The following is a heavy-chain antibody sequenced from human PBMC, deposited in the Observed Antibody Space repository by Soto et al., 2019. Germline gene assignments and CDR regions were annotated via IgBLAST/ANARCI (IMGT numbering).Heavy chain of an antibody. CDR3: ASGNYYDSSGLGIDYYYYYGMDV. V-gene: IGHV1-8*01. J-gene: IGHJ6*02. CDR2: MNPNNGNT. CDR1: GYTFTSYD. Sequence: ASVKVSCKASGYTFTSYDINWVRQATGQGFEYLGWMNPNNGNTNYAQKLQGRVTMTTDTSTSTAYMELRSLRSDDTAVYYCASGNYYDSSGLGIDYYYYYGMDVWGQGTTVTVSS. D-gene: IGHD3-22*01.